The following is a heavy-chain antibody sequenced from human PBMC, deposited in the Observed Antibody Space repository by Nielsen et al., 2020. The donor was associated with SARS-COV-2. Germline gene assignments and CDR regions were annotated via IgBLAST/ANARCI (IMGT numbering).Heavy chain of an antibody. CDR2: ISSNGGST. J-gene: IGHJ6*03. V-gene: IGHV3-64D*09. Sequence: GGSLRLSCAASGFTFSSYAMHWVRQAPGKGLEYVSAISSNGGSTYYADSVKGRFTISRDNSKNTLYLQMSSLRAEDTAVYYCVGYSGSYVAARYYYMDVWGKGTTVTVSS. CDR3: VGYSGSYVAARYYYMDV. CDR1: GFTFSSYA. D-gene: IGHD1-26*01.